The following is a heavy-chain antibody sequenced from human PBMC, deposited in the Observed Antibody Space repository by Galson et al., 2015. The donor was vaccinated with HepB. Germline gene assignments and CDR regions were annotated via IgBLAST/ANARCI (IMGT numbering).Heavy chain of an antibody. D-gene: IGHD6-13*01. V-gene: IGHV1-69*13. CDR3: ARGRTAAGKDRLFDY. CDR1: RGTFSSYA. J-gene: IGHJ4*02. Sequence: SVKVSCKASRGTFSSYAISWVRQAPGQGLEWMGGIIPIFGTANYAQKFQGRVTITADESTSTAYMELSSLRSEDTAVYYCARGRTAAGKDRLFDYWGQGTLVTVSS. CDR2: IIPIFGTA.